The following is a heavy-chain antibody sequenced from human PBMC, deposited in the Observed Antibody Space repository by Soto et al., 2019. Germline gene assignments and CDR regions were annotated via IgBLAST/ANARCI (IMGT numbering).Heavy chain of an antibody. Sequence: QVQLVQSGAEVKKPGSSVKVSCKASGGTFSSYAISWVRQAPGQGLEWMGGIIPIFGTANYAQKFQGRVTITPDKSTSTAYMELSSLRSEDTAVYYCVVVPSRRGDWFDPWSQGTLVTVSS. J-gene: IGHJ5*02. CDR2: IIPIFGTA. D-gene: IGHD2-2*01. CDR1: GGTFSSYA. CDR3: VVVPSRRGDWFDP. V-gene: IGHV1-69*06.